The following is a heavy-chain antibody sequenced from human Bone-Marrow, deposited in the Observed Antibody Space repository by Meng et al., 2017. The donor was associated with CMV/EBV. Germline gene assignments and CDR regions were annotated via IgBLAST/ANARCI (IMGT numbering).Heavy chain of an antibody. CDR3: APMSISSAFDY. Sequence: SGHTLAKPPQTLALTCTFSGVSLSTRGMRVSWIRQLPGKALEWLARIDWDDDKFYSTSLKTRLTISKDTSKIQVVLTMTNMDPLYTATYYCAPMSISSAFDYWGQGTLVTVSS. J-gene: IGHJ4*02. D-gene: IGHD6-6*01. CDR2: IDWDDDK. V-gene: IGHV2-70D*14. CDR1: GVSLSTRGMR.